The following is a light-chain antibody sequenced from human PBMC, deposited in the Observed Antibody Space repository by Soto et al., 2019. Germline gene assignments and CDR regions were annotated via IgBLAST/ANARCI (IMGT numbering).Light chain of an antibody. J-gene: IGKJ1*01. CDR3: QQYNDWPLT. CDR2: GAF. Sequence: EIVMAQSTVTLSVSPGERVTLSCRASQSVSSNLAWYQQKPGQAPSLLIYGAFTRATGIPARFSGAGSGTEFTLTISSLQSEDFALYYCQQYNDWPLTCGQGTKVDI. CDR1: QSVSSN. V-gene: IGKV3-15*01.